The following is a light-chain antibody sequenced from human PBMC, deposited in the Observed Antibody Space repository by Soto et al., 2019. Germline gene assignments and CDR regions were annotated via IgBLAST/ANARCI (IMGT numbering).Light chain of an antibody. CDR2: GAS. V-gene: IGKV3-20*01. CDR3: QQYGSSPWT. CDR1: QSVSSNF. Sequence: ESGLTQSEVVLCFSRGERSTLSCMASQSVSSNFLAWYQQKPGQAPRLLICGASRRATGIPDRFSGSGSGTDFTLTISRLEPEDFAVYYCQQYGSSPWTFGQGTKVAIK. J-gene: IGKJ1*01.